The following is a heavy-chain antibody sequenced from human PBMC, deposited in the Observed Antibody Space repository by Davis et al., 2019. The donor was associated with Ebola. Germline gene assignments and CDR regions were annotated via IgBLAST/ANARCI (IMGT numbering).Heavy chain of an antibody. CDR3: ATYRLLGY. D-gene: IGHD2-15*01. J-gene: IGHJ4*02. V-gene: IGHV3-7*03. CDR1: GFTLGDYA. Sequence: GESLKISCTGSGFTLGDYAMNWVRQAPGKGLEWVASIKEDGSEKNYVDSVKGRFTISRDNAENSLYLQMNSLRAEDTAVYYCATYRLLGYWGQGTLVTVSP. CDR2: IKEDGSEK.